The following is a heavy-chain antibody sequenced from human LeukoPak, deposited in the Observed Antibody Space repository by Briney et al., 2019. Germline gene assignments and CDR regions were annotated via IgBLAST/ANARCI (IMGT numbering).Heavy chain of an antibody. D-gene: IGHD5-12*01. V-gene: IGHV3-23*01. Sequence: PGWSLTLSCAASGFTFSDYGMSWVRQAPAKGLEWVSPISSSGGTTYYADSVKGRFTISRDNSRNTLYLQMNSLRAEDTAVHYCARGPSGYHNTGGQGTLVTVSS. CDR3: ARGPSGYHNT. CDR1: GFTFSDYG. CDR2: ISSSGGTT. J-gene: IGHJ4*02.